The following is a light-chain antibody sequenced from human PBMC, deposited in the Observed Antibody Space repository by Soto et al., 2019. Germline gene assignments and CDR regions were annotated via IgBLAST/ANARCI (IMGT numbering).Light chain of an antibody. CDR2: EVS. CDR1: SSDVGGYNY. CDR3: SSYTSSSTLV. J-gene: IGLJ2*01. Sequence: QPASVSGSPGQSITISCTGTSSDVGGYNYVSWYQQHPGKAPKLMIDEVSMRPSGVSNRFSGSKAGNTASLTISGLHAEDEADYYCSSYTSSSTLVFGGGTQLTVL. V-gene: IGLV2-14*01.